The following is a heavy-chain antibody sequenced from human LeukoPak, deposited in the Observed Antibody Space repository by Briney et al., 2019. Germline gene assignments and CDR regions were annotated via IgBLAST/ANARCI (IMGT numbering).Heavy chain of an antibody. CDR1: GFTFSSYS. CDR3: ARSGHYDSSGP. CDR2: ISSSSSTI. V-gene: IGHV3-48*04. Sequence: GGSLRLSCAASGFTFSSYSMNWVRQAPGKGLEWVSYISSSSSTIYYADSVKGRFTISRDNAKNSLYLQMNSLRAEGTAVYYCARSGHYDSSGPWGQGTLVTVSS. D-gene: IGHD3-22*01. J-gene: IGHJ4*02.